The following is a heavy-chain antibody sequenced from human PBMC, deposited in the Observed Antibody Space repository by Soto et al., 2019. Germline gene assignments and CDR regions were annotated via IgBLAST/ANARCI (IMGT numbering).Heavy chain of an antibody. Sequence: KPSETLSLTCTVSGGSISSGGYYWSWIRQHPGRGLEWIGYIYYNGNTYYNPSLKSRVTVSVDTSKNQFSLNVRSVTAADTAVYYCARCSLVVIPVPGFDPWGQGTLVTVSS. D-gene: IGHD2-15*01. J-gene: IGHJ5*02. CDR2: IYYNGNT. V-gene: IGHV4-31*03. CDR1: GGSISSGGYY. CDR3: ARCSLVVIPVPGFDP.